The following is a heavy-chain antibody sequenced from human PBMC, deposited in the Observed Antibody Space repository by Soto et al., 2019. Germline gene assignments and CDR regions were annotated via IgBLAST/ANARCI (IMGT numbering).Heavy chain of an antibody. J-gene: IGHJ4*02. Sequence: ETLSLTCTVSGGSVISGSYYWSWIRQPPGKGLEWIGYIYYSGSTNSSPSLKSRVTISVDTSKNQFSLKLSSVTAADTAVYYCAREGCRASGSYLAYCGQGTLVTVSS. CDR3: AREGCRASGSYLAY. V-gene: IGHV4-61*01. CDR2: IYYSGST. CDR1: GGSVISGSYY. D-gene: IGHD1-26*01.